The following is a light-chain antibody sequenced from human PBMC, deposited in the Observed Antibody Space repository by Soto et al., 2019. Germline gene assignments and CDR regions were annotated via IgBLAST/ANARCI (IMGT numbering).Light chain of an antibody. Sequence: EIVLTQSPATPSFSPWEGAALSCSASQSVSSYLAWYQQKPGQAPRLLIYDASNRATGIPARFSGSGSGTDFTLTISSLEPEDFAVYYCQQRSNWPPALTFGGGTKVDIK. J-gene: IGKJ4*01. V-gene: IGKV3-11*01. CDR3: QQRSNWPPALT. CDR2: DAS. CDR1: QSVSSY.